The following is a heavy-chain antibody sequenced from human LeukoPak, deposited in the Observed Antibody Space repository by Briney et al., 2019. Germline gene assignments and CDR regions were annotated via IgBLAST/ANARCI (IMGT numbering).Heavy chain of an antibody. CDR2: IYYSGST. J-gene: IGHJ4*02. Sequence: SETLSLTCTISGGSISSYYWSWIRQPPGKGLEWIGYIYYSGSTNYNPSLKSRVTISVDTSKNQFSLKLSSVTAADTAVYYCAREGFGLLDYWGQGTLVTVSS. CDR3: AREGFGLLDY. D-gene: IGHD3/OR15-3a*01. CDR1: GGSISSYY. V-gene: IGHV4-59*01.